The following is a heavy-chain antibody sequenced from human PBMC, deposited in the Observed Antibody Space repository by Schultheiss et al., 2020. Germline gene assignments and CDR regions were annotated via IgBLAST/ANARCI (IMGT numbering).Heavy chain of an antibody. D-gene: IGHD4-17*01. CDR1: GGSINSGGYY. Sequence: SETLSLTCTVSGGSINSGGYYWSWIRQPPGKGLEWIGYIYYSGSTNYNPSLKSRVTISVDTSKNQFSLKLSSVTAADTAVYYCASSPAYYGDYPYYFDYWGQGTLVTVSS. J-gene: IGHJ4*02. CDR2: IYYSGST. CDR3: ASSPAYYGDYPYYFDY. V-gene: IGHV4-61*08.